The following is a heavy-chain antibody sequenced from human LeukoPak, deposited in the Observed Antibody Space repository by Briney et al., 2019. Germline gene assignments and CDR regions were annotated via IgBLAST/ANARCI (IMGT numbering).Heavy chain of an antibody. Sequence: SETLSLTCTVSGGSISSYYWSWIRQPAGKRLEWIGRIYTSGSTNYNPSLKSRVTMSVDTSKNQFSLKLSSVTAADTAVYYCARLCSSTSCPTRAFDIWGQGTMVTVSS. J-gene: IGHJ3*02. CDR3: ARLCSSTSCPTRAFDI. D-gene: IGHD2-2*01. CDR2: IYTSGST. CDR1: GGSISSYY. V-gene: IGHV4-4*07.